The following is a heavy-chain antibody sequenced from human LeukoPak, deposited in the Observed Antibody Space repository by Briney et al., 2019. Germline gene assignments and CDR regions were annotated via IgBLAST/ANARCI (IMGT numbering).Heavy chain of an antibody. CDR1: GDSISSTNW. J-gene: IGHJ4*02. V-gene: IGHV4-4*02. CDR2: IYQSGST. CDR3: ASRRIVDFHFDF. Sequence: SGTLSLTCAVSGDSISSTNWWNWVRQPPGKGLEWIGEIYQSGSTNCNPSLKSRVTISVDKSKNQFSLQLNSVTAADTAMYFCASRRIVDFHFDFWGQGTLVTVSS. D-gene: IGHD1-26*01.